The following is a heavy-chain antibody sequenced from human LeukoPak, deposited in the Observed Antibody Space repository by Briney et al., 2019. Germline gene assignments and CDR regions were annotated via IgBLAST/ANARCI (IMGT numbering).Heavy chain of an antibody. J-gene: IGHJ6*02. CDR2: IHADGGRT. CDR3: STWAFYHGLDV. V-gene: IGHV3-43*02. D-gene: IGHD2/OR15-2a*01. CDR1: GFAFADYA. Sequence: GGSLRLSCAASGFAFADYAMHWVRQIPGKGLECVAHIHADGGRTFYADSVKGRFTVSRDNGKNSLFLQMDSLTPDDTALYYCSTWAFYHGLDVWGQGATVIVSS.